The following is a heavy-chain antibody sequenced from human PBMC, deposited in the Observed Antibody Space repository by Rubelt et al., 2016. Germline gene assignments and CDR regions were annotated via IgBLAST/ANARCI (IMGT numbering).Heavy chain of an antibody. CDR1: GFTVSSNY. CDR3: ASVRSVFDF. V-gene: IGHV3-66*01. Sequence: DVQLVESGGGLVQPGGPLRLSCAASGFTVSSNYMSWVRQAPGKGLEWVSIIYADGTTYYADTVRGRFIISRENAKNTVYVQMNSLSAEDTALYYCASVRSVFDFWGQGTLVIVSA. J-gene: IGHJ4*02. CDR2: IYADGTT. D-gene: IGHD5/OR15-5a*01.